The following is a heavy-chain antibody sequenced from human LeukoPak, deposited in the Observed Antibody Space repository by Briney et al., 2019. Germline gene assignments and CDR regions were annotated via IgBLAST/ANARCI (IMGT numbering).Heavy chain of an antibody. V-gene: IGHV3-21*01. D-gene: IGHD3-10*01. CDR1: GFTFSSYS. CDR2: ISSSSSYI. CDR3: ARDGGIYYGSGSFPYYFDS. J-gene: IGHJ4*02. Sequence: PGGSRRLSWAAAGFTFSSYSMNWVRQAAGEGLEWVSSISSSSSYIYYADSVKGRFTISRDNAKNSLFLQVNSLRAEDTAVYYCARDGGIYYGSGSFPYYFDSWGQGTLVTVSS.